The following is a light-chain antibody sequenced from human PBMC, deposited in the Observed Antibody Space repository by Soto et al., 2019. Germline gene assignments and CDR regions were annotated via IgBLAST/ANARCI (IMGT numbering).Light chain of an antibody. Sequence: MVMTQSALSLPVTPREPSSISCRFSQSLLHSNGYNYLDWYLQKPGQSPQLLIYLGSNRASGVPDRFSGSGSGTDFTLKIRRVEAEDVGVYYCMQALQTPWTFGPGTKVDIK. CDR1: QSLLHSNGYNY. CDR2: LGS. V-gene: IGKV2-28*01. J-gene: IGKJ1*01. CDR3: MQALQTPWT.